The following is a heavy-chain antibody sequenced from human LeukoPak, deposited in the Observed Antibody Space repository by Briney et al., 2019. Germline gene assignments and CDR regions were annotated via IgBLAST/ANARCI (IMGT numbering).Heavy chain of an antibody. CDR2: IYYSGST. D-gene: IGHD2-15*01. CDR1: GGSVSNCY. CDR3: ARVLVDCSGGSCYYFDY. Sequence: PSETLSLTCSVSGGSVSNCYWSWIRQPPGKGLEWIGYIYYSGSTNYNPSLKSRVTISVDTSKNQFSLKLSSVTAADTAVYYCARVLVDCSGGSCYYFDYWGQGTLVTVSS. V-gene: IGHV4-59*08. J-gene: IGHJ4*02.